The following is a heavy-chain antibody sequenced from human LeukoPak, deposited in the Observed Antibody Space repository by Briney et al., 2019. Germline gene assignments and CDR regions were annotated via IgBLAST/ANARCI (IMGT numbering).Heavy chain of an antibody. CDR1: GFTFSDYY. J-gene: IGHJ4*02. V-gene: IGHV3-11*01. Sequence: GGSLRLSCAASGFTFSDYYMSWIRQAPGKGLEWLSYISSSGTIIYYADSVKGRFTISRDNSKNTLYLQMNSLRAEDTAVYYCAKDHVYSSGWTTDFDYWGQGTLVTVSS. CDR2: ISSSGTII. D-gene: IGHD6-19*01. CDR3: AKDHVYSSGWTTDFDY.